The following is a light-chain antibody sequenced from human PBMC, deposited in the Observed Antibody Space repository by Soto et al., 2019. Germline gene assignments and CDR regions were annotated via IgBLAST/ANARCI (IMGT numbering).Light chain of an antibody. CDR3: QQYNPSSPYT. CDR1: QNVHNW. Sequence: DIQMTQSPSTLSASGGDRVTITCRASQNVHNWLAWYHHKPGKAPKLLIFDASTLESGVTSRFSGSGSGTEFTLTISSLQPDDFATYFCQQYNPSSPYTFGQGTKLEIK. CDR2: DAS. J-gene: IGKJ2*01. V-gene: IGKV1-5*01.